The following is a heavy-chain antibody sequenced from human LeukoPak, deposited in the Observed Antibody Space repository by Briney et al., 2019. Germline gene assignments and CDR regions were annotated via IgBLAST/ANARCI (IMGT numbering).Heavy chain of an antibody. V-gene: IGHV4-34*01. D-gene: IGHD1-14*01. CDR1: GGSFSGYY. CDR3: AREMYNAFDI. J-gene: IGHJ3*02. Sequence: PSETLSLTCAVYGGSFSGYYWSWIRQPPGKGLEWIGEINHSGSTNYNPSLKSRVTISVDTSKNQFSLKLSSVTAADTAVYYCAREMYNAFDIWGQGTTVTVSS. CDR2: INHSGST.